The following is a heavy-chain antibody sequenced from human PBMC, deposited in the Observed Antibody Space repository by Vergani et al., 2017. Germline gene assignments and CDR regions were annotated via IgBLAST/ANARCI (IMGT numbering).Heavy chain of an antibody. Sequence: QVQLVESGGGVVQPGRSLRLSCAASGFTFNQYGMYWVRQAPGKGLEWVAVKWYDGNNKQYADSVKGRFTISKNNSKSTMYLQINSLRDEDTVVYYCARDLRLLYNRFDPWGQGTLVTVSS. CDR3: ARDLRLLYNRFDP. J-gene: IGHJ5*02. V-gene: IGHV3-33*01. CDR2: KWYDGNNK. D-gene: IGHD1-14*01. CDR1: GFTFNQYG.